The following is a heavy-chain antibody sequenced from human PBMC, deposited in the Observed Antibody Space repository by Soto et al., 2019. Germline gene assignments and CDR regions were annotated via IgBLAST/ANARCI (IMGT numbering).Heavy chain of an antibody. J-gene: IGHJ4*01. CDR3: AKGHSHYDILTGYSDY. D-gene: IGHD3-9*01. CDR1: GFTFDDYA. CDR2: ISWNSGSI. V-gene: IGHV3-9*01. Sequence: GGSLRLSCAASGFTFDDYAMHWVRQAPGKGLEWVSGISWNSGSIGYADSVKGRFTISRDNAKNSLYLQMNSLRAEDTALYYCAKGHSHYDILTGYSDYWGQGTLVTVSS.